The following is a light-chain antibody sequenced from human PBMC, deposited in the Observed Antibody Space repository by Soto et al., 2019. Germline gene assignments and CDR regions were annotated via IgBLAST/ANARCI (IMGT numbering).Light chain of an antibody. Sequence: THLTQSPSTLSASVGDRVTITCRASQSISSWLAWYQQKPGKAPKLLIYKASSLESGVPSRFSGSGSGTEFTLTISSLQPDDFATYYCQQYNSYSSTFGQGTKVDIK. V-gene: IGKV1-5*03. J-gene: IGKJ1*01. CDR2: KAS. CDR1: QSISSW. CDR3: QQYNSYSST.